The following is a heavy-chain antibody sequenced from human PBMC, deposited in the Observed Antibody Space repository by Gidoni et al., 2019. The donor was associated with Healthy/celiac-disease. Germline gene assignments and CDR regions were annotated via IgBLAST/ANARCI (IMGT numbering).Heavy chain of an antibody. CDR1: GFTFSSYA. Sequence: EVQLLESGGGLVQPGGSLRLSCAASGFTFSSYAMSWVRQAPGKGLEWVSAISGSVGSTYYADSVKGRFTISRDNSKNTLYLQMNSLRAEDTAVYYCAKDRDYYDSSGLDYWGQGTLVTVSS. CDR3: AKDRDYYDSSGLDY. V-gene: IGHV3-23*01. J-gene: IGHJ4*02. D-gene: IGHD3-22*01. CDR2: ISGSVGST.